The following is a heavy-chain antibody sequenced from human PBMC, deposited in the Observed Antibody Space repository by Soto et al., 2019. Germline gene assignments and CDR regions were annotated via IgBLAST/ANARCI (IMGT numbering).Heavy chain of an antibody. V-gene: IGHV4-59*01. D-gene: IGHD5-12*01. CDR2: IYYSGST. CDR1: GGSISSYY. J-gene: IGHJ4*02. Sequence: SETLSLTCTVSGGSISSYYWSWIRQPPGKGLEWIGYIYYSGSTNYNPSLKSRVTISVDTSKNQFSLKLSSVTAADTAVYYCARREMATKTFDYWGQGTLVTVSS. CDR3: ARREMATKTFDY.